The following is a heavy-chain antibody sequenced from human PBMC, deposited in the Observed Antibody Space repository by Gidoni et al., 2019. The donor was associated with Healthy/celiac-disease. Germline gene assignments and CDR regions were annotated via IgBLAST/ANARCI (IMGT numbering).Heavy chain of an antibody. CDR2: ISGSGGST. Sequence: EVQLLESGGGLVQPGGSLRLPCAASGFTFSSYAMSWVRQAPGKGLEWVSAISGSGGSTYYADSVKGRFTISRDNSKNTLYLQMNSLRAEDTAVYYCAKGPRIAVDPSGCDYWGQGTLVTVSS. CDR1: GFTFSSYA. J-gene: IGHJ4*02. CDR3: AKGPRIAVDPSGCDY. D-gene: IGHD6-19*01. V-gene: IGHV3-23*01.